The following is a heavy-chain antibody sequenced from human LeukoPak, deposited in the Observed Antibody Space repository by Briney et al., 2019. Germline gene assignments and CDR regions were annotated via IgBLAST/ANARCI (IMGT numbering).Heavy chain of an antibody. D-gene: IGHD4-17*01. V-gene: IGHV1-8*01. CDR3: AREVSGDYGMSY. CDR2: MNPNSGNT. J-gene: IGHJ4*02. Sequence: ASVKVPCKASGYTFTSYDINWVRQATGQGLEWMGWMNPNSGNTGYAQKFQGRVTMTRNTSISTAYMELSSLRSEDTAVYYCAREVSGDYGMSYWGQGNLVTVSS. CDR1: GYTFTSYD.